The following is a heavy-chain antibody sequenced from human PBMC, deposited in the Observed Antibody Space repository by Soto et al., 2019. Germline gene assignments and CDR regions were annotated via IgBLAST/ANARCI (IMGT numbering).Heavy chain of an antibody. CDR1: GGTFSSYA. Sequence: SVKVSCKASGGTFSSYAISWVRQAPGQGLEWMGGIIPIFGTANYAQKFQGRVTITADESTSTAYMELSSLRSEDTAVYYCARDFVRSGSARENYYYYGMDVWGQGTTVTVSS. V-gene: IGHV1-69*13. CDR3: ARDFVRSGSARENYYYYGMDV. CDR2: IIPIFGTA. D-gene: IGHD3-10*01. J-gene: IGHJ6*02.